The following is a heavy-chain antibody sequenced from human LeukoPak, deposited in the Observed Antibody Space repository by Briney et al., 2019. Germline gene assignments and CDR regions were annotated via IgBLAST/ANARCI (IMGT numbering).Heavy chain of an antibody. Sequence: GRSLRLSCAASGFTFSSYAMHWVRQAPGKGLEWVAVISYDGSNKYYADSVKGRFTISRDNSKNTLYLQMNSLRAEDTAVYYCAKAIYYYDSSGYSRYYFDYWGQGTLVTVSS. V-gene: IGHV3-30-3*01. CDR3: AKAIYYYDSSGYSRYYFDY. J-gene: IGHJ4*02. CDR1: GFTFSSYA. D-gene: IGHD3-22*01. CDR2: ISYDGSNK.